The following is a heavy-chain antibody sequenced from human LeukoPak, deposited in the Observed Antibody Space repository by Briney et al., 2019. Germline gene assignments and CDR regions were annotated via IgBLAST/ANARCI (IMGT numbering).Heavy chain of an antibody. Sequence: PSETLSLTCTVPGGSMSSYYWSWIRQPPGKGLEWIGYIYSSGSTNYNPSLKSRVAISEDTSKNQFSLKLTSVTAAGAAVYYCARHLRASDPFDMWGQGTIVTVSS. CDR1: GGSMSSYY. V-gene: IGHV4-4*09. CDR3: ARHLRASDPFDM. J-gene: IGHJ3*02. CDR2: IYSSGST.